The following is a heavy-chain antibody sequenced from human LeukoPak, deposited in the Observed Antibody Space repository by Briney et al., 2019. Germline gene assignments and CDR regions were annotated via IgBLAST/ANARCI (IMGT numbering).Heavy chain of an antibody. CDR3: VRYSSSWYYFGMDV. Sequence: GGSLRLSCAASGFTFSDYYMSWIRQAPGKGLEWVSHISNTGSTIYFADSVRGRITISRDNAKNSLYLQMNSLRAEDTALYYCVRYSSSWYYFGMDVWGQGTTVTVS. CDR1: GFTFSDYY. CDR2: ISNTGSTI. V-gene: IGHV3-11*01. J-gene: IGHJ6*02. D-gene: IGHD6-13*01.